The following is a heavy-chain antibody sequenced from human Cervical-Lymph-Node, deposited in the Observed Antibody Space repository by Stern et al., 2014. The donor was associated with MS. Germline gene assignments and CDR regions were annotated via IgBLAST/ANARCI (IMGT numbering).Heavy chain of an antibody. Sequence: VQLVESGAEVKKPGESLKISCKGSGYSFTSYWIGWVRQMPGKGLEWMGIIYPGDSDTRYSPSFQGQVTISADKSISTAYLQWSSLKASDTAMYYCARGSRSITMVRGVTGNNWFDPWGQGTLVTVSS. D-gene: IGHD3-10*01. CDR1: GYSFTSYW. CDR3: ARGSRSITMVRGVTGNNWFDP. J-gene: IGHJ5*02. V-gene: IGHV5-51*03. CDR2: IYPGDSDT.